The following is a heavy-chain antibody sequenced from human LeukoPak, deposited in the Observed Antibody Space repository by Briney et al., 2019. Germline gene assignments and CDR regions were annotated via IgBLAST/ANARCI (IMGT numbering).Heavy chain of an antibody. V-gene: IGHV3-30*04. Sequence: PGRSLRLSCAASGFTFSSYAMHWVRQAPGKGLEWVAVISYDGSNKYYADSVKGRFTISRDNSKNTLYLQMNSLRAEDTAVYYCAREAPSIAALGGFDYWGQGTLVTVSS. D-gene: IGHD6-6*01. J-gene: IGHJ4*02. CDR1: GFTFSSYA. CDR2: ISYDGSNK. CDR3: AREAPSIAALGGFDY.